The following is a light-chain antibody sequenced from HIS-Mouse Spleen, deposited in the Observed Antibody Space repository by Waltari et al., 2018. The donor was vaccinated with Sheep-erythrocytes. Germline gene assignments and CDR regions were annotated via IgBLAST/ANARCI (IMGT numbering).Light chain of an antibody. CDR2: KVS. CDR3: MQGT. J-gene: IGKJ2*01. V-gene: IGKV2-30*02. Sequence: EVVMTQSPLSLPVTLGHPASISCRSSQSLVPRDGNTYLNWLQPRPGQSPRRLIYKVSNRDSGVPDRVSGSGSGTDFTLKISRVEAEDVGVYYCMQGTFGQGTKLEIK. CDR1: QSLVPRDGNTY.